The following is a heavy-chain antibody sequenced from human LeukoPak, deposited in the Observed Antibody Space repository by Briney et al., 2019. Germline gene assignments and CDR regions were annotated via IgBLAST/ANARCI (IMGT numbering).Heavy chain of an antibody. J-gene: IGHJ4*02. D-gene: IGHD1-14*01. Sequence: PSENLFLNCTFNGGPINSGDYFWGLLRQPPGEGPGWIASIYSGGMTFYSPSLKSRLTISADTSRNHFSLRLSSVTAADTALYFCARHFDHPTAYFDSWGQGSLVTVSS. CDR2: IYSGGMT. CDR3: ARHFDHPTAYFDS. CDR1: GGPINSGDYF. V-gene: IGHV4-39*01.